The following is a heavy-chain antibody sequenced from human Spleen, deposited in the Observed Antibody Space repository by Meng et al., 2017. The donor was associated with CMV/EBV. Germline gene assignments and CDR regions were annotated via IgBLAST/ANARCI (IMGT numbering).Heavy chain of an antibody. V-gene: IGHV3-9*01. Sequence: SLKISCAASGFTFSSYWMHWVRQAPEKGLEWVSGISWNSFSIEYADSVKGRFIISRDNAKNSLYLQMNSLRAEDTALYYCAKVGPAAIGNAFDIWGRGTMVTVSS. J-gene: IGHJ3*02. CDR1: GFTFSSYW. CDR3: AKVGPAAIGNAFDI. CDR2: ISWNSFSI. D-gene: IGHD2-2*01.